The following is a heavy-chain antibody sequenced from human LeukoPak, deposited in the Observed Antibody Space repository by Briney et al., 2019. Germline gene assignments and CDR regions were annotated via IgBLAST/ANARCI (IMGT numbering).Heavy chain of an antibody. CDR2: IYRDGST. V-gene: IGHV4-38-2*02. CDR1: GYSISRGYY. Sequence: PSETLSLTCAVSGYSISRGYYWGWIRQSPGKGLEWIGSIYRDGSTYYNPSLKSRVIISVVTSENQFSLKLNSVTAADTAVYYCARDKFVVVPAALSNWFDPWGRGTLVTVSS. D-gene: IGHD2-2*01. J-gene: IGHJ5*02. CDR3: ARDKFVVVPAALSNWFDP.